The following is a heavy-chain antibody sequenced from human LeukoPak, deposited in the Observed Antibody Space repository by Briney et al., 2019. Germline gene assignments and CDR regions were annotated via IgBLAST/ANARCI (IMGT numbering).Heavy chain of an antibody. Sequence: PGGSLRLSRAASGFTFSSFGMHWVRQAPGKGLEWVAVIWYDASNKYYADSVKGRFTISRDNSKNTLYLQMNSLRDDDTAVYYCARSPGGDEGGFCFDYWGQGTLVTVSS. J-gene: IGHJ4*02. V-gene: IGHV3-33*03. D-gene: IGHD3-10*01. CDR3: ARSPGGDEGGFCFDY. CDR2: IWYDASNK. CDR1: GFTFSSFG.